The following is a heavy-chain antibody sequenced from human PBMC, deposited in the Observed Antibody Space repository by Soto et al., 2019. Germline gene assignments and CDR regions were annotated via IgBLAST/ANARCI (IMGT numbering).Heavy chain of an antibody. V-gene: IGHV4-59*08. Sequence: PSETLSLTCTVSGGSISSYYWSWIRQPPGKGLEWIGYIYYSGSTNYNPSLKSRVTISVDTSKNQFSLKLSSVTAADTAVYYFARHHAVPDYYGSGSYYYFDYWGQGTLVTVSS. CDR3: ARHHAVPDYYGSGSYYYFDY. CDR1: GGSISSYY. J-gene: IGHJ4*02. D-gene: IGHD3-10*01. CDR2: IYYSGST.